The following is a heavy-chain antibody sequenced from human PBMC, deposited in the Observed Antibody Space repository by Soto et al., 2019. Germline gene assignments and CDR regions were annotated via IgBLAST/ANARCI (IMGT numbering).Heavy chain of an antibody. CDR3: ARDSMVRGLNYYYYGMDV. D-gene: IGHD3-10*01. J-gene: IGHJ6*02. CDR2: IYDSGST. CDR1: GGSISSGDYY. V-gene: IGHV4-30-4*01. Sequence: SETLSLTCTVSGGSISSGDYYWSWIRQPPGTGLVWIGYIYDSGSTYYNPSLQSRVTISVDTSKNHFSLELSSVTAADTAVYYCARDSMVRGLNYYYYGMDVWGQGTTVTVSS.